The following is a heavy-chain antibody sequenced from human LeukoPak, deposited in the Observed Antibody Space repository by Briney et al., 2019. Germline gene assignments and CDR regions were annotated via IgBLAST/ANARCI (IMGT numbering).Heavy chain of an antibody. CDR2: IIPIFGTA. D-gene: IGHD3-10*01. J-gene: IGHJ4*02. Sequence: SVKVSCKASGGTFSSYAISWVRQAPGQGFEWMGGIIPIFGTANYAQKFQGRVTITADESTSTAYMELSSLRSEDTAVYYCARDLMVRGVISIWGQGTLVTVSS. V-gene: IGHV1-69*13. CDR3: ARDLMVRGVISI. CDR1: GGTFSSYA.